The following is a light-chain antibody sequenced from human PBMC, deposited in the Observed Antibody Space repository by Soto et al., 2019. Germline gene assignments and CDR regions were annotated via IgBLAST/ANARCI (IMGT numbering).Light chain of an antibody. CDR1: SSDVGGYNY. J-gene: IGLJ1*01. CDR2: EVN. V-gene: IGLV2-14*01. Sequence: QSVLTQPASVSGSPGQSITISCTGTSSDVGGYNYVSWYQQHPDKAPKLIIYEVNDRPSGVSNRFSGSKSDNTASLTISGLQAEDEADYYCSTYTTSRTLVFGTGTKVTVL. CDR3: STYTTSRTLV.